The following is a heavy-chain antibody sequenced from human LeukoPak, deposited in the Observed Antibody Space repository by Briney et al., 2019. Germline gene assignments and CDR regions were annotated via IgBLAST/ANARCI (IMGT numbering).Heavy chain of an antibody. CDR2: ISSSGSTI. V-gene: IGHV3-11*01. CDR1: GFTFSDYY. J-gene: IGHJ3*02. Sequence: GGSLRLSCAASGFTFSDYYMSWIRQAPGKGLEGVSYISSSGSTIYYADSVKGRFTISRDNAKNSLYLQMNSLRAEDTAVYYCVREGPRGLAFDIWGQGTMVTVSS. CDR3: VREGPRGLAFDI.